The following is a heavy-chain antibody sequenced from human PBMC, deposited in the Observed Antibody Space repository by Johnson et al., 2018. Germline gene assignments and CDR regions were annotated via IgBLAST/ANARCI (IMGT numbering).Heavy chain of an antibody. V-gene: IGHV3-30*03. D-gene: IGHD3-22*01. CDR2: ISYDGSNK. Sequence: QVQLVESGGGVVQPGRSLRLSCAASGFTFSSYGMHWVRQAPGKGLEWVAVISYDGSNKYYADSVQGRFTISRDNSKNTLFLQMNSLRAEDTAVYYCARGGGRSGYYYASAEYFQHWGEGTLVTVSS. CDR3: ARGGGRSGYYYASAEYFQH. CDR1: GFTFSSYG. J-gene: IGHJ1*01.